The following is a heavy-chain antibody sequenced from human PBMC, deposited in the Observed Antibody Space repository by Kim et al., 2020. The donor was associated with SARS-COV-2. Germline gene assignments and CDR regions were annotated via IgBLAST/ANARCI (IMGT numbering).Heavy chain of an antibody. Sequence: GGSLRLSCAASGFTFSNYAMSWVRQAPGKGLEWVSAISGSGGSTYYADSVKGRFTISRDNSKNTLYLQMNSLRAEDTAVYYCAKDIVVVIKGYYYYYYGMDVWGQGTTVTVSS. CDR1: GFTFSNYA. J-gene: IGHJ6*02. CDR3: AKDIVVVIKGYYYYYYGMDV. CDR2: ISGSGGST. V-gene: IGHV3-23*01. D-gene: IGHD3-22*01.